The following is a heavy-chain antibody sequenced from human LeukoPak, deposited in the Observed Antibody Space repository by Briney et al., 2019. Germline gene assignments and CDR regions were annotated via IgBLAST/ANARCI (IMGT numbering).Heavy chain of an antibody. D-gene: IGHD1-26*01. Sequence: SETLSLTCTVSGYSISSGYYWGWIRQPPGKGLEWIGSIYHSGSTYYNPSLKSRVTMSVDTSKNQFSLKLSSVTAADTAVYYRARQIVGPTYYMDVWGKGTTVTISS. CDR3: ARQIVGPTYYMDV. J-gene: IGHJ6*03. CDR2: IYHSGST. CDR1: GYSISSGYY. V-gene: IGHV4-38-2*02.